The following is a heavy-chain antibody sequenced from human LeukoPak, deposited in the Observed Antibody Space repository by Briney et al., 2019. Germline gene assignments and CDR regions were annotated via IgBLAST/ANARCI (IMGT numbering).Heavy chain of an antibody. CDR3: ARQRMGAAGYFDY. D-gene: IGHD1-26*01. CDR1: GYSFTSYW. V-gene: IGHV5-51*01. J-gene: IGHJ4*02. Sequence: GESLNISCKGSGYSFTSYWIGWVRQMPGKGLEWMGIIYPGDSDTTYSPSFQGQVTISADKSISTAYLQWSSLKASDTAMYYCARQRMGAAGYFDYWGQGTLVTVSS. CDR2: IYPGDSDT.